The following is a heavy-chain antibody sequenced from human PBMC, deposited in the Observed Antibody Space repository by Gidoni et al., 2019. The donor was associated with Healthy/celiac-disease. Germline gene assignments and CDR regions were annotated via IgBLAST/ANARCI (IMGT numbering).Heavy chain of an antibody. J-gene: IGHJ4*02. CDR2: ISYDGSNK. Sequence: QVQLVASGGGVVQPGRSLRLSCAASGCTFSSYAMHWVRQAPGKGLEWVAVISYDGSNKYYADSVKGRFTISRDNSKNTLYLQMNSLRAEDTAVYYCARDSAKYTTYGSGVGDYWGQGTLVTVSS. V-gene: IGHV3-30*04. D-gene: IGHD3-10*01. CDR1: GCTFSSYA. CDR3: ARDSAKYTTYGSGVGDY.